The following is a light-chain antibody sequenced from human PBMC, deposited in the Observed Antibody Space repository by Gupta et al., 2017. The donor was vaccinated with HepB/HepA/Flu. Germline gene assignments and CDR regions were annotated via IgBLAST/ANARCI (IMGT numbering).Light chain of an antibody. J-gene: IGLJ2*01. Sequence: QSVLTQPPSVSGAPGQRVTISCPGSSSNSGAGYDVHWYQQLPGTAPKLLIYGNSNRPSGVPDRFSGSKSGTSASLAITGLQAEDEADYYCQSYDSSLSGPVVFGGGTKLTVL. CDR1: SSNSGAGYD. CDR3: QSYDSSLSGPVV. V-gene: IGLV1-40*01. CDR2: GNS.